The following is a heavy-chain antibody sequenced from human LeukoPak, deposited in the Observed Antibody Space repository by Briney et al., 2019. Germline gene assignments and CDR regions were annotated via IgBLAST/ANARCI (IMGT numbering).Heavy chain of an antibody. V-gene: IGHV1-18*01. Sequence: ASVKDSCKASGYTFTSYGISGGRQAPGQGLEWMGWISAYNGNTNYAQKLQGRVTMTTDTSTSTAYMELRSLRSDDTAVYYCARDRVVGATFGSAFDIWGQGTMVTVSS. CDR3: ARDRVVGATFGSAFDI. CDR1: GYTFTSYG. CDR2: ISAYNGNT. J-gene: IGHJ3*02. D-gene: IGHD1-26*01.